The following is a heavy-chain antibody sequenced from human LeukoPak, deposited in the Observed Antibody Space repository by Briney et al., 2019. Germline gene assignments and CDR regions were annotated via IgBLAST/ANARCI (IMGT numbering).Heavy chain of an antibody. V-gene: IGHV4-39*07. Sequence: SETLSLTCTVSGGSISSSSYYWGWIRQPPGKGLEWIGSIYYSGSTYYNPSLKSRVTISVDTSKNQFSLKLSSVTAADTAVYYCARHRRFGNYYYYMDVWGKGTTVTISS. J-gene: IGHJ6*03. CDR2: IYYSGST. D-gene: IGHD3-10*01. CDR3: ARHRRFGNYYYYMDV. CDR1: GGSISSSSYY.